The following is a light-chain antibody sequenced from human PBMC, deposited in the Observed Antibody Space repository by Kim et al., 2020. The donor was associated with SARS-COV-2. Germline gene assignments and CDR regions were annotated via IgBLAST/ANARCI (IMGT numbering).Light chain of an antibody. CDR3: LLYYGGARV. CDR2: STT. Sequence: QTVVTQETSLTVSPGGTVTLTCASNTGPVTSRHYPNWFQQKPGQPPRPLIYSTTNKHSWTPARFSGFLLGDKAALTLSGVRPEDEAEYFCLLYYGGARVFGVGTQLTVL. J-gene: IGLJ3*02. V-gene: IGLV7-43*01. CDR1: TGPVTSRHY.